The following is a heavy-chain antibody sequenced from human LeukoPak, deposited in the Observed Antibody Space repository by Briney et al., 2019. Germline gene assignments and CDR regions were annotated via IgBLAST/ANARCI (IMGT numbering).Heavy chain of an antibody. CDR2: TSSSSAYT. CDR1: GFTFSSFS. CDR3: AKGTKPVTTIPDY. D-gene: IGHD1/OR15-1a*01. J-gene: IGHJ4*02. V-gene: IGHV3-21*04. Sequence: GGSLRLSCAASGFTFSSFSMIWVRQAPGKGLEWVSSTSSSSAYTFYAESGKGRFTISRDNAKNSLFLQMNSLRAEDTAMYYCAKGTKPVTTIPDYWGQGILVTVSS.